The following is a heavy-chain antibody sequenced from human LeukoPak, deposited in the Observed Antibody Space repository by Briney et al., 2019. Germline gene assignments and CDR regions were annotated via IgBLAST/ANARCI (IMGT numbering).Heavy chain of an antibody. D-gene: IGHD4-23*01. Sequence: SETLSLTCTVTGGSISSYYWSWIRQPPGKGLEWIGYIYNSGSTNYNHSLKSRVTISEDMSNNQFSLKLSSVTAADTAVYYCARALRLWGGNSGIAFDIWGQGTMVTVSS. CDR2: IYNSGST. CDR1: GGSISSYY. J-gene: IGHJ3*02. V-gene: IGHV4-59*01. CDR3: ARALRLWGGNSGIAFDI.